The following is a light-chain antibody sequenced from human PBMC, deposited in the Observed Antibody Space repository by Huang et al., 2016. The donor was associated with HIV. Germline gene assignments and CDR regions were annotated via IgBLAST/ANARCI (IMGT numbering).Light chain of an antibody. CDR3: QQRSNWGGA. Sequence: IILTQSPATLSLSPGERASLSCRASQSLSRYVAWYQHKPGQAPRLLIYDGANRASGIPARFSGSGSGTDFTLTINSLEPEDFAVYYCQQRSNWGGAFGPGTKVEI. V-gene: IGKV3-11*01. J-gene: IGKJ3*01. CDR2: DGA. CDR1: QSLSRY.